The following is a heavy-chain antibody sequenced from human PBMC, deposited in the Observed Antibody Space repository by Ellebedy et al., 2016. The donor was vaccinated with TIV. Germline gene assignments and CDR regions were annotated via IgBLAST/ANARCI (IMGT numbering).Heavy chain of an antibody. V-gene: IGHV3-7*04. Sequence: PGGSLRLSCAASGFTVSSNYMSWVRQAPGKGLEWVANIRNDGTDKYYVDSVKGRFTISRDNARNSLYLQMNSLRAEDTAVYYCARDNWNGLASDYWGQGTLVTVSS. CDR2: IRNDGTDK. D-gene: IGHD1-20*01. J-gene: IGHJ4*02. CDR3: ARDNWNGLASDY. CDR1: GFTVSSNY.